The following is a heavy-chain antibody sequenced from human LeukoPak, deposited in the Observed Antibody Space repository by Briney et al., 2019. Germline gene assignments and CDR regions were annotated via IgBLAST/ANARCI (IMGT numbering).Heavy chain of an antibody. V-gene: IGHV5-51*01. D-gene: IGHD3-10*01. CDR2: IYPGDCDT. CDR3: ARRITMVRGVYYFDY. J-gene: IGHJ4*02. CDR1: ECIFSSYW. Sequence: GGSLQISCKGSECIFSSYWIVWGRQMPGKGLEWMGIIYPGDCDTRYSPSFQGQGTISADKSISTAYLQWTSLKASDTAMYYCARRITMVRGVYYFDYWGQGTLVTVSS.